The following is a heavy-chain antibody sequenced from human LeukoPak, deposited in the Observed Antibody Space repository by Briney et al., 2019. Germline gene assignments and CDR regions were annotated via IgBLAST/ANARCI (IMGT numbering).Heavy chain of an antibody. CDR2: INPNSGDT. CDR1: GYTFTGYY. CDR3: ARDRYCTGGACYRFPNWFDP. Sequence: GASVKVSCKASGYTFTGYYMHWVRQAPGQGLEWMGWINPNSGDTNYTQKFQGRVTMTRDTPISTAYMELSGLKSDDTAVYFCARDRYCTGGACYRFPNWFDPWGQGTLVTVSS. V-gene: IGHV1-2*02. J-gene: IGHJ5*02. D-gene: IGHD2-8*02.